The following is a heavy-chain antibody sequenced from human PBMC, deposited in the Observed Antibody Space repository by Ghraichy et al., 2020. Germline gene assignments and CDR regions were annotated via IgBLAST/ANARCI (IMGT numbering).Heavy chain of an antibody. Sequence: SVKVSCKIGRAHVCTLATTWDRVSPGLRLKKQGRIIPLYTMTNYAQKFQGRISVTADMSTSTAYMELSSLRSEDTAVYYCARERATVLTPDYFDYWGLGTLVTVSS. D-gene: IGHD1-26*01. J-gene: IGHJ4*02. CDR1: RAHVCTLA. V-gene: IGHV1-69*04. CDR3: ARERATVLTPDYFDY. CDR2: IIPLYTMT.